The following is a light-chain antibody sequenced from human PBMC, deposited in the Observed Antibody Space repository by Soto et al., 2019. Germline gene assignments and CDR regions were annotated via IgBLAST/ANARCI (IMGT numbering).Light chain of an antibody. CDR3: QHWS. V-gene: IGKV1-5*03. CDR2: KAS. Sequence: DIQMTQSPSTLSASVGDRVTITCRASQTINRWLAWYQQKPGEVPKLLIYKASVLESGVPSRFSGSGSGTEFTLTISRLQPEDVATYYCQHWSFGQGTKVEI. CDR1: QTINRW. J-gene: IGKJ1*01.